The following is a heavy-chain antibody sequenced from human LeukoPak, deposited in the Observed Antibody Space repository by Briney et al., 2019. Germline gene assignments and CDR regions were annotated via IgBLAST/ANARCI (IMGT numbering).Heavy chain of an antibody. CDR3: ARDRVYSSGWFYYYYYYMDV. CDR1: GFTFNTHG. D-gene: IGHD6-19*01. Sequence: GGSLRLSCVVSGFTFNTHGMHWVRQAPGKGLEWVAFIRYDGGEIFYADSVKGRFTISRDNAKNSLYLQMNSLRAEDTAVYYCARDRVYSSGWFYYYYYYMDVWGKGTTVTVSS. V-gene: IGHV3-30*02. CDR2: IRYDGGEI. J-gene: IGHJ6*03.